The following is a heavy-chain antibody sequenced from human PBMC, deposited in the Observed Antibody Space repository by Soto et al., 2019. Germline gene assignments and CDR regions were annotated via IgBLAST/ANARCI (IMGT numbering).Heavy chain of an antibody. CDR3: AGGIAARPLGY. CDR1: GGSISSGGYS. J-gene: IGHJ4*02. Sequence: QLQLQESGSGLVKPSQTLSLTCAVSGGSISSGGYSWSWIRQPPGKGLEWIGYIYHSGRTYYNPSLMSRVTISVDRSKNQCSLKLSSVTAADTAVYYCAGGIAARPLGYWGQGTLVTVSS. CDR2: IYHSGRT. D-gene: IGHD6-6*01. V-gene: IGHV4-30-2*01.